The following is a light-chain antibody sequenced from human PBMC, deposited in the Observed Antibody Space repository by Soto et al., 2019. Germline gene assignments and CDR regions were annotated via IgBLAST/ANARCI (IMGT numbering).Light chain of an antibody. CDR2: LEGSGSY. Sequence: QSVLTQSSSASASLGSSVKLTCTLSSGHSSYIIAWHQQQPGKAPRYLMKLEGSGSYNKGSGVPDRFSGSSSGADRYLTLSNLQFEDEADYYCETWDGNTRVFGTGTKVTVL. CDR3: ETWDGNTRV. CDR1: SGHSSYI. J-gene: IGLJ1*01. V-gene: IGLV4-60*02.